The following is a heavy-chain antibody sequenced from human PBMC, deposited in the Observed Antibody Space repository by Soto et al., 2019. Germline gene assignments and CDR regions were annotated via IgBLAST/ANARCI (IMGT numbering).Heavy chain of an antibody. CDR2: IYSGGST. V-gene: IGHV3-66*01. J-gene: IGHJ5*02. CDR1: GFTVSSNY. D-gene: IGHD6-19*01. CDR3: ARDPLSIEVAGTS. Sequence: EVQLVESGGGLVQPGGSLRLSCAASGFTVSSNYMSWVRQAPGKGLEWVSVIYSGGSTYYADSVKGRFTISRDNSRNTLYLHMNSLRAEDTAVYYCARDPLSIEVAGTSWGQGTLVTVSS.